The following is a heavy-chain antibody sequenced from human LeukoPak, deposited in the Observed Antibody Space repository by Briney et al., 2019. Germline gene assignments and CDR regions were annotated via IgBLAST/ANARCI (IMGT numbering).Heavy chain of an antibody. D-gene: IGHD3-10*01. CDR3: AREFLLWFGELHYYYYGMDV. V-gene: IGHV1-8*01. CDR2: MNPNSGNT. CDR1: GYTFTSYD. Sequence: ASVKVSCKASGYTFTSYDINWLRQATGQGLEWMGWMNPNSGNTGYAQKFQGRVTMTRNTSISTAYMELSSLRSEDTAVYYCAREFLLWFGELHYYYYGMDVWGQGTTVTVSS. J-gene: IGHJ6*02.